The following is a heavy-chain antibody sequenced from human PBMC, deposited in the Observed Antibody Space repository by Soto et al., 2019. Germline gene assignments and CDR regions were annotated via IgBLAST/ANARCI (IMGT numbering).Heavy chain of an antibody. Sequence: QVQLVESGGGVVQPGRSLRISCAAYGFTFSNYAMHWVRQATGKGLERVAVISYDGSNKYYADTVKGRFTISRDNSKNTLYLQMNSLRAEDTAVYYCAREPAYYYDSSGYSAPFGYWGQGTLVTVSS. CDR1: GFTFSNYA. CDR3: AREPAYYYDSSGYSAPFGY. D-gene: IGHD3-22*01. J-gene: IGHJ4*02. CDR2: ISYDGSNK. V-gene: IGHV3-30-3*01.